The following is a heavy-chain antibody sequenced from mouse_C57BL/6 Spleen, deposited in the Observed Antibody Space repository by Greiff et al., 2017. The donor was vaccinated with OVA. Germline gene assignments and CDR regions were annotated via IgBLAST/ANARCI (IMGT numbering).Heavy chain of an antibody. Sequence: QVHVKQSGAELVKPGASVKISCKASGYAFSSYWMNWVKQRPGKGLEWIGQIYPGDGDTNYNGKFKGKATLTADKSSSTAYMQLSSLTSEDSAVYFCARRNTTVVARDYYAMDYWGQGTSVTVSS. V-gene: IGHV1-80*01. CDR1: GYAFSSYW. D-gene: IGHD1-1*01. J-gene: IGHJ4*01. CDR2: IYPGDGDT. CDR3: ARRNTTVVARDYYAMDY.